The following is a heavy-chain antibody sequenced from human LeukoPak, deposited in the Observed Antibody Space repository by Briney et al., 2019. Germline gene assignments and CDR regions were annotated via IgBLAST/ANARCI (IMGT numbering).Heavy chain of an antibody. J-gene: IGHJ4*02. D-gene: IGHD5-18*01. CDR2: ISGSGRST. V-gene: IGHV3-23*01. Sequence: QPGGSLRLSCAASGFTFNSYDLTWVRQAPGKGLESVSTISGSGRSTFYAGSAKGRFTISRDNSKNTLYLQMNSLRAEDTAVYYCAKDRAAMGDFDYWGQGTLVTVSS. CDR1: GFTFNSYD. CDR3: AKDRAAMGDFDY.